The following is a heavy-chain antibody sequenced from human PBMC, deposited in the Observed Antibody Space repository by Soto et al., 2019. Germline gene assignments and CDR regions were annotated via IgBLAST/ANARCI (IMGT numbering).Heavy chain of an antibody. D-gene: IGHD4-17*01. CDR1: GGTFSSYA. Sequence: ASVKVSCKASGGTFSSYAISWVRQAPGQGLEWMGGIIPIFGTANYAQKFQGRVTITADESTSTAYMELSSLRSEDTAVYYCARPATVVTNAFDIWGQGTMVTVSS. V-gene: IGHV1-69*13. CDR2: IIPIFGTA. J-gene: IGHJ3*02. CDR3: ARPATVVTNAFDI.